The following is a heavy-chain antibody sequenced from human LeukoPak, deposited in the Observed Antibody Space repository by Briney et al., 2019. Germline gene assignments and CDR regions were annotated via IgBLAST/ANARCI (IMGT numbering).Heavy chain of an antibody. CDR3: AKDMSLWGAGSYLNYYYGMDV. J-gene: IGHJ6*02. D-gene: IGHD1-26*01. V-gene: IGHV3-23*01. CDR2: ISGSGGST. Sequence: GGSLRLSCAASGFTFSSYAMSWVRQAPGKGLEWVSAISGSGGSTYYADSVKGRFTISRDNSKNTLYLQMNSLRAEDTAVYYCAKDMSLWGAGSYLNYYYGMDVWGQGTTVTVSS. CDR1: GFTFSSYA.